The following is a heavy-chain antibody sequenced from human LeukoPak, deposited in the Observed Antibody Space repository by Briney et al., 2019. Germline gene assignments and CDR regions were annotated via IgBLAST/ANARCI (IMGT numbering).Heavy chain of an antibody. V-gene: IGHV3-66*01. CDR3: ARDIVATTDMDV. D-gene: IGHD5-12*01. CDR2: IYSGGST. J-gene: IGHJ6*02. Sequence: GGSLRLSCAASGFTVSSNYMSWVRQAPGKGLEWVSVIYSGGSTYYADSVKGRFTISRDNSKNTLYLQMNSLRAEDTAVYYCARDIVATTDMDVWGQGTTVTVSS. CDR1: GFTVSSNY.